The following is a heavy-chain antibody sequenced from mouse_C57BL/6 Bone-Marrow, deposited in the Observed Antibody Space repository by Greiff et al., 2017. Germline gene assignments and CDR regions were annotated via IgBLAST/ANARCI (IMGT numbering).Heavy chain of an antibody. CDR3: STRELTGGYYFDY. D-gene: IGHD4-1*01. CDR2: ISSGGSYN. V-gene: IGHV5-6*01. Sequence: EVQLVESGGDLVKPGGSLKLSCAASGFTFSSYGMSWVSQTPDKRLEWVATISSGGSYNYYPDSVKGRVTISRDNAKNTLYLQMSSLKSEDSAMYYCSTRELTGGYYFDYRGQGPTLTVSS. CDR1: GFTFSSYG. J-gene: IGHJ2*01.